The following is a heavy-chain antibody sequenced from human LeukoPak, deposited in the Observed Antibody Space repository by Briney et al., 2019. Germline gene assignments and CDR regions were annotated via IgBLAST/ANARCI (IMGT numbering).Heavy chain of an antibody. D-gene: IGHD1-26*01. CDR3: ARARSGSYSLYFDY. CDR2: ISSSGSTI. CDR1: GFTFSSYG. Sequence: PGGSLRLSCAASGFTFSSYGMSWVRQAPGKGLEWVSYISSSGSTIYYADSVKGRFTISRDNSKNTLYLQMNSLRAEDTAVYYCARARSGSYSLYFDYWGQGTLVTVSS. J-gene: IGHJ4*02. V-gene: IGHV3-48*01.